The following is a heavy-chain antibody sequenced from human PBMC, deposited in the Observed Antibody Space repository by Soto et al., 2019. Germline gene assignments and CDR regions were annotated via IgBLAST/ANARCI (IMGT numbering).Heavy chain of an antibody. CDR2: IILALGTP. D-gene: IGHD2-8*01. V-gene: IGHV1-69*01. Sequence: QVLLVQSGAEMTQPGSSVSVSCKASGDSFTNYAFTWVRQAPGQGPEWLGGIILALGTPHYSQRFQGRLTITADESSSTVYMELGSLRLDDTAVYYCGRYCTNTKCRGGYYLDLWGQGTLLTVSS. CDR3: GRYCTNTKCRGGYYLDL. J-gene: IGHJ5*02. CDR1: GDSFTNYA.